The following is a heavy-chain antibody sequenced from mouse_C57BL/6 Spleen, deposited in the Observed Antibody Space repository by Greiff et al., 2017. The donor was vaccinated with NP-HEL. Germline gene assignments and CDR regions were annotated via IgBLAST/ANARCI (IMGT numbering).Heavy chain of an antibody. CDR2: INYDGSST. Sequence: EVQVVESEGGLVQPGSSMKLSCTASGFTFSDYYMAWVRQVPEKGLEWVANINYDGSSTYYLDSLKSRFIISRDNAKNMLYLQMSSLKSEDTATYYCAREVPRCTTVVATPNWYCDVWGTGTTVTVSS. CDR1: GFTFSDYY. V-gene: IGHV5-16*01. D-gene: IGHD1-1*01. CDR3: AREVPRCTTVVATPNWYCDV. J-gene: IGHJ1*03.